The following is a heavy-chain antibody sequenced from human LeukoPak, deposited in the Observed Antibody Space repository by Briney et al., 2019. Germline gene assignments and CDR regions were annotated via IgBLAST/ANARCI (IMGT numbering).Heavy chain of an antibody. D-gene: IGHD4-11*01. CDR3: ARDLKYSLYYYYYGMDV. V-gene: IGHV3-66*01. CDR2: IYSGGST. Sequence: GGSLRLSCAASGFTFSDYYMSWVRQAPGKGLEWVSVIYSGGSTYYADSVKGRFTISRDNSKNTLYLQMNSLRAEDTAVYYCARDLKYSLYYYYYGMDVWGQGTTVTVSS. J-gene: IGHJ6*02. CDR1: GFTFSDYY.